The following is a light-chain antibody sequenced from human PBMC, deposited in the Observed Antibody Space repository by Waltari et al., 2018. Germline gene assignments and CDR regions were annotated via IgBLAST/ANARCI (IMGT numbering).Light chain of an antibody. CDR1: QSVFFPYNNKSY. J-gene: IGKJ4*01. Sequence: DIVMTPSPDSLAVSLGERATINCKSRQSVFFPYNNKSYLAWYQQKPRQPPKLLISGASTRESGVPDRFSGSGSGTHFTLTSSSLQAEDVAVYSCQQYYGIPLTFGGGTKVEIK. V-gene: IGKV4-1*01. CDR3: QQYYGIPLT. CDR2: GAS.